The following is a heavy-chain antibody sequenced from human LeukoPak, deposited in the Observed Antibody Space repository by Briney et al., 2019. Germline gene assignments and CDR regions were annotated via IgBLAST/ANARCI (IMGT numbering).Heavy chain of an antibody. CDR1: GGSFSGYY. CDR2: IYHSGST. Sequence: SSETLPLTCAVYGGSFSGYYWGWIRQPPGKGLEWIGSIYHSGSTYYNASLKSRVTISVDTSKNQFSLNLTSVTAADTAVYYCTRDHYLSGFTWGQGTLVTVSS. D-gene: IGHD3-10*01. J-gene: IGHJ4*02. CDR3: TRDHYLSGFT. V-gene: IGHV4-34*11.